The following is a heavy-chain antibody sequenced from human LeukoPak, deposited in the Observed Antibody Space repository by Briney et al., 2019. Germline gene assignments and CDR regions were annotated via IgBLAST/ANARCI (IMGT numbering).Heavy chain of an antibody. CDR3: AKREAAAGNNWFDP. V-gene: IGHV3-23*01. Sequence: PGGSLRLSCAASGFTFSTYEMNWVRQAPGRGLEWVSAISGGGANTYYADSVKGRFTISRDNSKNTLSLQMNSLRAEDTAVYYCAKREAAAGNNWFDPWGQGTLVTVSS. CDR1: GFTFSTYE. CDR2: ISGGGANT. D-gene: IGHD6-13*01. J-gene: IGHJ5*02.